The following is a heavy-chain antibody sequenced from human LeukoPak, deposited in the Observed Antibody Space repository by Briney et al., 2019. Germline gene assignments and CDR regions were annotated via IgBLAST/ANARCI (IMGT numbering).Heavy chain of an antibody. CDR1: GFTFDDYG. CDR2: INWNGGSK. V-gene: IGHV3-20*04. J-gene: IGHJ4*02. Sequence: GGSLRLSCAASGFTFDDYGMSWVRQAPGKGLEWVSGINWNGGSKGYADSVKGRFTISRDNAKNSLYLQMNSLRAEDTALYYCARVYSSSSGGGYFDYWGQGTLVTVSS. CDR3: ARVYSSSSGGGYFDY. D-gene: IGHD6-6*01.